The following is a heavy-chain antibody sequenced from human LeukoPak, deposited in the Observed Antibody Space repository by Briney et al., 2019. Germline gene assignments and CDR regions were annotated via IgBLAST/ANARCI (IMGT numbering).Heavy chain of an antibody. D-gene: IGHD1-26*01. Sequence: PGGSLRLSCAASGFTFSSYSMNWVRRAPGKGLEWVSSISSSSGYIYYADSVKGRFTISRDNAKNSLYLQMNSLRAEDTAVYYCARPSGSYYDYWGQGTLVTVSS. CDR3: ARPSGSYYDY. CDR2: ISSSSGYI. J-gene: IGHJ4*02. CDR1: GFTFSSYS. V-gene: IGHV3-21*01.